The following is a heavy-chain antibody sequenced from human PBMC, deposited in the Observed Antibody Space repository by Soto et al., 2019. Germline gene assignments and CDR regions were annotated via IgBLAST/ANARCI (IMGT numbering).Heavy chain of an antibody. V-gene: IGHV3-7*03. CDR3: ARDPGPRAAAIRGLGWFDP. CDR2: IKQDESEK. J-gene: IGHJ5*02. CDR1: GFTFSGYW. Sequence: QLVESGGGLVQPGGSLRLSCAASGFTFSGYWMAWVRQAPGKGLEWVASIKQDESEKFYVDSVKGRFTISRDNAKKTVYLHMNGLRAEDTAVYYCARDPGPRAAAIRGLGWFDPWGQGTLVTVSS. D-gene: IGHD2-2*01.